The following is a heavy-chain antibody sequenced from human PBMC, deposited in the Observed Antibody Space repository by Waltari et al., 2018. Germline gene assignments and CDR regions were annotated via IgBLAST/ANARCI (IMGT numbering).Heavy chain of an antibody. Sequence: QVQLQESGPGLVKPSETLSLTCTVSGGSISSYYWSWIRQPPGKGLEWIGYIYYSGSTNYNPSLKSRVTISVDTSKNQFSLKLSSVTAADTAVYYCARTPAGAYYWAGNYYYYYMDVWGKGTTVTISS. V-gene: IGHV4-59*08. CDR1: GGSISSYY. D-gene: IGHD3-10*01. CDR3: ARTPAGAYYWAGNYYYYYMDV. J-gene: IGHJ6*03. CDR2: IYYSGST.